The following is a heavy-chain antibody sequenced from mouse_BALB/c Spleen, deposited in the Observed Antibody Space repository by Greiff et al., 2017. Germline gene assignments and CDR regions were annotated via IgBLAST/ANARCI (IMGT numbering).Heavy chain of an antibody. J-gene: IGHJ2*01. D-gene: IGHD2-1*01. V-gene: IGHV1-4*01. Sequence: LVESGAELARPGASVKMSCKASGYTFTSYTMHWVKQRPGQGLEWIGYINPSSGYTNYNQKFKDKATLTADKSSSTAYMQLSSLTSEDSAVYYCARGDGNYFDYWGQGTTLTVSS. CDR1: GYTFTSYT. CDR2: INPSSGYT. CDR3: ARGDGNYFDY.